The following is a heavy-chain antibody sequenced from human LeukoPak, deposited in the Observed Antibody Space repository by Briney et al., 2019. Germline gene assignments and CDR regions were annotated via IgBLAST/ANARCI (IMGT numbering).Heavy chain of an antibody. J-gene: IGHJ4*02. CDR2: ISSSGSTI. CDR3: ARDRMATKDY. Sequence: GGSLRLSCAASGFTFSSYWMSWARRAPGKGLEWVSYISSSGSTIYYADSVKGRFTISRDNAKNSLYLQMNSLRAEDTAVYYCARDRMATKDYWGQGTLVTVSS. V-gene: IGHV3-48*04. CDR1: GFTFSSYW. D-gene: IGHD5-24*01.